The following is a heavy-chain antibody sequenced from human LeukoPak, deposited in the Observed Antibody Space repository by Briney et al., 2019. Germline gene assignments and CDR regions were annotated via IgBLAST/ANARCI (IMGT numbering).Heavy chain of an antibody. V-gene: IGHV1-69*02. CDR2: IIPILGIA. CDR3: AICYDSSGYYPQNDAFDI. J-gene: IGHJ3*02. D-gene: IGHD3-22*01. Sequence: SVKVSCKASGGTFSGYTISWVRQAPGQGLEWMGRIIPILGIANYAQKFQGRVTITADKSTSTAYMELSSLRSEDTAVYYCAICYDSSGYYPQNDAFDIWGQGTMVTVSS. CDR1: GGTFSGYT.